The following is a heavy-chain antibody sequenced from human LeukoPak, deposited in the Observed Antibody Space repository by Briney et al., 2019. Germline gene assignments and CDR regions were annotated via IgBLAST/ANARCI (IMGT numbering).Heavy chain of an antibody. D-gene: IGHD3-10*02. CDR3: AELGITMIGGV. J-gene: IGHJ6*04. CDR1: GFTVSSNS. V-gene: IGHV3-53*01. CDR2: ITSVGVT. Sequence: PGGSLRLSCTVSGFTVSSNSMSWVRQAPGKGLEWVSGITSVGVTFYASFVKGRFTISRDNAKNSLYLQMNSLRAEDTAVYYCAELGITMIGGVWGKGTTVTISS.